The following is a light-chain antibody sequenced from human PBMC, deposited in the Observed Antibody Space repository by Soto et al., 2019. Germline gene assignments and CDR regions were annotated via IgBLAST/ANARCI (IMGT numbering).Light chain of an antibody. CDR2: GAS. V-gene: IGKV3-20*01. CDR1: QSVSSSY. J-gene: IGKJ1*01. Sequence: EIVLTQSPGTLSLSPGEIATLSFSASQSVSSSYLAWYQQKPGQAPRLLIYGASSRATGIPDRFGGSGSGTEFTLTISSLQSEDFAVYYCQQYGSSRTFGQGTKVDIK. CDR3: QQYGSSRT.